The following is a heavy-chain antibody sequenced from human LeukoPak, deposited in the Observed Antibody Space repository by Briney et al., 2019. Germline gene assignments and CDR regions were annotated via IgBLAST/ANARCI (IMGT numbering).Heavy chain of an antibody. CDR3: ARGGMTTDY. CDR2: IYYSGST. V-gene: IGHV4-59*01. D-gene: IGHD4-17*01. CDR1: GGSISSYY. Sequence: SETLSPTCTVSGGSISSYYWSWIRQPPGKGLEWIGYIYYSGSTNYNPSLKSRVTISVDTSKNQFSLKLSSVTAADTAVYYCARGGMTTDYWGQGTLVTVSS. J-gene: IGHJ4*02.